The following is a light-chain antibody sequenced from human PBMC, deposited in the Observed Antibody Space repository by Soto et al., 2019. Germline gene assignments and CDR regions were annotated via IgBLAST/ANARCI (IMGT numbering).Light chain of an antibody. CDR3: CSSGGSPTYV. CDR1: SSNVGSYKL. V-gene: IGLV2-23*02. CDR2: EVN. Sequence: QCVLAQPARVSGSPGESITISCPGTSSNVGSYKLVSWYQQHPGKAPKLMIFEVNKRPSGVSNRFSGSKSGNTASLTISGLKVGDEADYYCCSSGGSPTYVFGTGTKVTVL. J-gene: IGLJ1*01.